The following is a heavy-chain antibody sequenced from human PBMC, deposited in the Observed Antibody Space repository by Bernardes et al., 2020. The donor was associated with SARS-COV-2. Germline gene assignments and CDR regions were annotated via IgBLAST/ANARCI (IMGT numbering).Heavy chain of an antibody. Sequence: ASVKVSCKASGYTFTPYGIPWVRQAPGQGLEWMGWISPSNGYTNYEQNFQGRVTMTMNTATSTAYMELRSLRSDDTAIYYCARRDGDSGWFSFDYWAQGTLVTVSS. CDR1: GYTFTPYG. D-gene: IGHD6-19*01. J-gene: IGHJ4*02. CDR3: ARRDGDSGWFSFDY. CDR2: ISPSNGYT. V-gene: IGHV1-18*04.